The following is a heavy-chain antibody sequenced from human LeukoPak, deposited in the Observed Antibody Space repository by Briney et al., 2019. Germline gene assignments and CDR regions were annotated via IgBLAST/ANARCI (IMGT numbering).Heavy chain of an antibody. CDR2: ISGSGGST. CDR3: AREKGIAAADPFDY. CDR1: GFTFSSYV. Sequence: GGSLRLSCAASGFTFSSYVMSWVRQAPGKGLEWVSTISGSGGSTYYADSVKGRFTISRDNPKNTLSLQMNSLRAEDTAVYYCAREKGIAAADPFDYWGQGTLVTVSS. D-gene: IGHD6-13*01. V-gene: IGHV3-23*01. J-gene: IGHJ4*02.